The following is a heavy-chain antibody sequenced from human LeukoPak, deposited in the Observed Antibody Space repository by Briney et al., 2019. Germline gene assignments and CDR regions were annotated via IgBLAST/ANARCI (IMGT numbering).Heavy chain of an antibody. Sequence: ASVKVSCKASGYTLTGYYMHWVRQAPGQGLEWMGWINPNSGGTNYAQKFQGRVTMTRDTSISTAYMELSRLRSDDTAVYYCARDLPWELGGTDYYYYGMDVWGQGTTVTVSS. CDR1: GYTLTGYY. J-gene: IGHJ6*02. CDR2: INPNSGGT. D-gene: IGHD1-26*01. V-gene: IGHV1-2*02. CDR3: ARDLPWELGGTDYYYYGMDV.